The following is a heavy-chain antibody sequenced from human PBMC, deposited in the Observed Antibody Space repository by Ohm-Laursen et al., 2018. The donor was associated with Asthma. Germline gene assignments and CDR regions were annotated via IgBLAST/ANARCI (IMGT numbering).Heavy chain of an antibody. D-gene: IGHD3-22*01. CDR1: GDSISSGNNY. CDR3: ARGTFYYESTGYYFFDH. CDR2: IYYSGIT. Sequence: PSQTLSLTCTVSGDSISSGNNYWSWIRQHPGKGLEWIGYIYYSGITYSNPSPRSRVSISVDTSKNQFSLKLSPVTAADTAVYYCARGTFYYESTGYYFFDHWGQGALVTVSS. J-gene: IGHJ4*02. V-gene: IGHV4-31*03.